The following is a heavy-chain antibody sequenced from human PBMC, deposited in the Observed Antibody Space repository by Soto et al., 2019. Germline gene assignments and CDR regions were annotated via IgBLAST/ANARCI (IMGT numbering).Heavy chain of an antibody. Sequence: QLQLQESGSGLVKPSQTLSLTCAVSGGSISSGGYSWSWIRQPPGKGLEWIGYVYHSGSTYYNPSLKSRVTISVDRSKNLFSLKLSSVTAADTAVYYCARGDDYGACDYWGQEPWSPSPQ. V-gene: IGHV4-30-2*01. D-gene: IGHD4-17*01. CDR1: GGSISSGGYS. CDR3: ARGDDYGACDY. J-gene: IGHJ4*01. CDR2: VYHSGST.